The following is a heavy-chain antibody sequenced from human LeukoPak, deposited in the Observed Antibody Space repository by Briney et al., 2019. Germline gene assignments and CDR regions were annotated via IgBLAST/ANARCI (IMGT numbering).Heavy chain of an antibody. CDR2: IIPILGIA. CDR3: AREQVDSGSYYYFDY. J-gene: IGHJ4*02. Sequence: SVKVSCKASGGTFSSYAISWVRQAPGQGLEWMGRIIPILGIANYAQKFQGRVTITADKSTSTAYMELSSLRSEDTAVYYCAREQVDSGSYYYFDYWGQGTLVTVYS. D-gene: IGHD1-26*01. CDR1: GGTFSSYA. V-gene: IGHV1-69*04.